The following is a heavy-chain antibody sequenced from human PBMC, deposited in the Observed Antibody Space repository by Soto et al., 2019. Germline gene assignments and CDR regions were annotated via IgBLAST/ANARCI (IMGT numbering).Heavy chain of an antibody. CDR2: IVVGSGNT. Sequence: SVKVSCKASGLTFTSSAMQWVRQARGQRLEWIGWIVVGSGNTNYAQKFQERVTITRDMSTSTAYMELSSLRSEDTAVYYCAAVPRHDYGDTPYFDYWGQGTLVTSPQ. D-gene: IGHD4-17*01. J-gene: IGHJ4*02. CDR1: GLTFTSSA. V-gene: IGHV1-58*02. CDR3: AAVPRHDYGDTPYFDY.